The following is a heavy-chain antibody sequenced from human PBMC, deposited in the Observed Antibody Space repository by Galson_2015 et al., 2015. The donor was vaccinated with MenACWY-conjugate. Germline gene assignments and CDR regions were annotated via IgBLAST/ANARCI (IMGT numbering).Heavy chain of an antibody. V-gene: IGHV5-51*01. CDR1: GYSFSTYW. Sequence: QSGAEVKKPGESLKISCTASGYSFSTYWIGWVRQMPGKGLEWMGIIYTADSNTRYSPSFQGQVTISADKSISTAYLQWSTLRASDTARYYCARWPGYCSTTSCYNSRFDYWGQGTLFTVSS. J-gene: IGHJ4*02. CDR2: IYTADSNT. D-gene: IGHD2-2*02. CDR3: ARWPGYCSTTSCYNSRFDY.